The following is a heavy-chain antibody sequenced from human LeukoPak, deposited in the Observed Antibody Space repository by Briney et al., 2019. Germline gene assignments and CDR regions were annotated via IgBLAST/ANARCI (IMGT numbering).Heavy chain of an antibody. J-gene: IGHJ4*02. CDR2: ISGSGGIT. V-gene: IGHV3-23*01. CDR3: AKGLGYSGYGPGYFDS. Sequence: GGSLRLSCAASGFTVSSNYMSWVRQAPGKGLEWVSGISGSGGITYYADSVKGRFTISRDNSKNTLYLQMNSLRAEDTAVYYCAKGLGYSGYGPGYFDSWGQGTLVTVSS. CDR1: GFTVSSNY. D-gene: IGHD5-12*01.